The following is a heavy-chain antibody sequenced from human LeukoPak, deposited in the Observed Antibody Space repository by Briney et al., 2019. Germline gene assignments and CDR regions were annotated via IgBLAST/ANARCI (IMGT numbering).Heavy chain of an antibody. V-gene: IGHV3-30-3*01. D-gene: IGHD3-10*01. J-gene: IGHJ4*02. Sequence: GRSLRLSCAASGFTFSSYAMHWVRQAPGKGLEWVAVISYDGSNKYYADSVKGRFTISRDNAKNSLYLQMNSLRAEDTAVYYCARDGMVRGEVKNYWGQGTLVTVSS. CDR2: ISYDGSNK. CDR1: GFTFSSYA. CDR3: ARDGMVRGEVKNY.